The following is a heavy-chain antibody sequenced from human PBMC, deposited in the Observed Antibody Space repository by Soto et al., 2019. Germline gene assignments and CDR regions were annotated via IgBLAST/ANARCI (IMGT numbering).Heavy chain of an antibody. J-gene: IGHJ4*02. Sequence: GGSLRLSCTASGFTFGCYGMSWVRQAPGKGLEWVGFIRSKAYGGTTEYVASVRGRFTISRDDSKSIAYLQMNSLKTEDTAVYYCTRAVCGSDCPPYYFDYWGQGTLVTVSS. CDR2: IRSKAYGGTT. V-gene: IGHV3-49*04. D-gene: IGHD2-21*02. CDR3: TRAVCGSDCPPYYFDY. CDR1: GFTFGCYG.